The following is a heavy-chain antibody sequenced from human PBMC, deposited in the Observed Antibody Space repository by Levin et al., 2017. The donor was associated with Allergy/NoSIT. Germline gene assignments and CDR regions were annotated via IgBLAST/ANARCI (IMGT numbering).Heavy chain of an antibody. V-gene: IGHV3-21*01. Sequence: PGESLKISCAASGFTFSSYSMNWVRQAPGKGLEWVSSISSSSSYIYYADSVKGRFTISRDNAKNSLYLQMNSLRAEDTAVYYCARDKYYDFWSGPEYYYYMDVWGKGTTVTVSS. D-gene: IGHD3-3*01. CDR3: ARDKYYDFWSGPEYYYYMDV. CDR2: ISSSSSYI. CDR1: GFTFSSYS. J-gene: IGHJ6*03.